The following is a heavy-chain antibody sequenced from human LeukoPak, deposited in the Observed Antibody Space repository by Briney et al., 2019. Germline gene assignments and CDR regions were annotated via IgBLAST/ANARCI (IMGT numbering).Heavy chain of an antibody. J-gene: IGHJ4*02. CDR1: GITLSNYW. CDR2: ISYDGHNT. D-gene: IGHD5-18*01. CDR3: ARDAAYGYDRFDY. Sequence: PGGSLRLSCAASGITLSNYWIHWVRQAPGKGLVWVSRISYDGHNTNYADSVKGRFTISRDNAKNSLYLQMNSLRDEDTAVYYCARDAAYGYDRFDYWGQGTQVTVSS. V-gene: IGHV3-74*01.